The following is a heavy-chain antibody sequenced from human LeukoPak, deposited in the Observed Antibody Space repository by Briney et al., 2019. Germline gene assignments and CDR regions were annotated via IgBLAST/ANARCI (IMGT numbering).Heavy chain of an antibody. D-gene: IGHD5-12*01. J-gene: IGHJ4*02. V-gene: IGHV3-21*01. CDR3: ARTNKYSGYDHFDY. CDR1: GFTFSSYS. Sequence: PGGSLRLSCAASGFTFSSYSMNWVRQAPGKGLEWVSSISSSSSYIYYADTVKGRFTISRDNAKNSLYLQMNSLRAEDTAVYYCARTNKYSGYDHFDYWGQGTLVTVSS. CDR2: ISSSSSYI.